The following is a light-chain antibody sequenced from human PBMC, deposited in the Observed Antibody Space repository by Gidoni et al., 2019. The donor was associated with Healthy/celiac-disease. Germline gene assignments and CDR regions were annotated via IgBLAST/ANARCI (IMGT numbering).Light chain of an antibody. CDR3: QQRSNWPP. CDR1: QSVSSY. Sequence: EIVLTQSPATLSLSPGESATLSCSASQSVSSYLAWYQQKPGQAPRLLIYEASNRATGLPDRFSGSGSGTDFTLTISSLEPEDFAVYYCQQRSNWPPFGGGTKVEIK. V-gene: IGKV3-11*01. J-gene: IGKJ4*01. CDR2: EAS.